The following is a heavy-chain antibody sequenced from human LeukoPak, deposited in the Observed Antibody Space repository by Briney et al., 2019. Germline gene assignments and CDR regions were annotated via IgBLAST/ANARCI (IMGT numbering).Heavy chain of an antibody. Sequence: ASVKVSCKASGYTFTSYGISWVRQAPGQGLEWMGWISAYNGNTNYAQKLQGRVTMTTDTSTSTAYMELRSLRSEDTAVYYCARVPVGRIAASNYWYFDLWGRGTLVTVSS. V-gene: IGHV1-18*01. J-gene: IGHJ2*01. CDR3: ARVPVGRIAASNYWYFDL. CDR1: GYTFTSYG. CDR2: ISAYNGNT. D-gene: IGHD6-13*01.